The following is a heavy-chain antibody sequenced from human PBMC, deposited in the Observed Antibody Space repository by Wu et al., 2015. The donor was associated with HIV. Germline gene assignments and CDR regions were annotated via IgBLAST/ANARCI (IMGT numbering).Heavy chain of an antibody. J-gene: IGHJ6*02. CDR2: INPNSGGT. CDR3: ARDRVPLNWNDGWDYYYGMDV. D-gene: IGHD1-1*01. Sequence: QVQLVQSGAEVKKPGASVKVSCKASGYTFTGYYMHWVRQAPGQGLEWMGWINPNSGGTNYAQKFQGRVTMTRDTSTSTAYMELSRLRSDDTAVYYCARDRVPLNWNDGWDYYYGMDVWGQGTTVTVSS. V-gene: IGHV1-2*02. CDR1: GYTFTGYY.